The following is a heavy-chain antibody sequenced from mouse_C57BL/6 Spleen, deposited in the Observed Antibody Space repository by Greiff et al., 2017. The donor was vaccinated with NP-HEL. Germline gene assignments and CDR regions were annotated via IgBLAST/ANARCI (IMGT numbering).Heavy chain of an antibody. D-gene: IGHD1-1*01. J-gene: IGHJ3*01. Sequence: EVKVVESGGGLVKPGGSLKLSCAASGFTFSDYGMHWVRQAPEKGLEWVAYISSGSSTIYYADTVKGRFTISRDNAKNTLFLQMTSLRSEDTAMYYCARVPYYYGSAWFAYWGQGTLVTVSA. CDR1: GFTFSDYG. V-gene: IGHV5-17*01. CDR3: ARVPYYYGSAWFAY. CDR2: ISSGSSTI.